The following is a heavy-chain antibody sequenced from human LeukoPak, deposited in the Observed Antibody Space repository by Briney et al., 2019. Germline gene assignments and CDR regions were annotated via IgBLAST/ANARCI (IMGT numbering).Heavy chain of an antibody. J-gene: IGHJ4*02. D-gene: IGHD3-22*01. CDR3: ARIGYYYDSSGYYPGY. CDR1: GYTFTGYY. CDR2: INPNSGGT. V-gene: IGHV1-2*02. Sequence: ASVKVSCKASGYTFTGYYMHWVRQAPGQGLEWMGWINPNSGGTNYAQKFQGRVTMTRDTSISTAYMELSRLRSDDTAVYYCARIGYYYDSSGYYPGYWGQGTLVTVSS.